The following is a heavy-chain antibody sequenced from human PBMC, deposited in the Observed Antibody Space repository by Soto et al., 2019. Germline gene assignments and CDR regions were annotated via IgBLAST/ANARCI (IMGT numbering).Heavy chain of an antibody. CDR1: GFTFSSYA. CDR2: ISGSGDGT. J-gene: IGHJ4*02. V-gene: IGHV3-23*01. Sequence: EVQLLESGGGLVQPGGSLRLSCAASGFTFSSYAMSWVRQAPGKGLDWVSSISGSGDGTYYADSVKGRFTISRDKSKSTLYWHMNSLRAEDTAVYYCAKDQRGYTSTARIDYWGQGTLVTVFS. CDR3: AKDQRGYTSTARIDY. D-gene: IGHD6-13*01.